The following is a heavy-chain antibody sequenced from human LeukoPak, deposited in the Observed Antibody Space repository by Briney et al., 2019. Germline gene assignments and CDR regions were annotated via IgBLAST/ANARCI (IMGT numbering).Heavy chain of an antibody. CDR2: IYHSGST. CDR3: ARVTGYMIEDYFDY. CDR1: GYSISSGYY. D-gene: IGHD3-22*01. J-gene: IGHJ4*02. Sequence: PSETLSLTCTVSGYSISSGYYWAWIRQPPGKGLEWIGYIYHSGSTNYNPSLKSRVTISVETSKNQFSLKLSSVTAADTAVYYCARVTGYMIEDYFDYWGQGTLVTVSS. V-gene: IGHV4-38-2*02.